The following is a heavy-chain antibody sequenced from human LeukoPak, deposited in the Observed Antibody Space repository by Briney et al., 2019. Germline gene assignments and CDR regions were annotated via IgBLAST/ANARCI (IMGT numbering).Heavy chain of an antibody. CDR3: ARVGTYCSSTSCYTQGFDY. V-gene: IGHV1-69*05. CDR1: GGTFSSYA. Sequence: ASVKVSCKASGGTFSSYAISWVRQAPGQGLEWMGGIIPIFGTANYAQKFQGRVTITTDESTSTAYMELSSLRSEDTAVYYCARVGTYCSSTSCYTQGFDYWGQGTLVTVSS. CDR2: IIPIFGTA. J-gene: IGHJ4*02. D-gene: IGHD2-2*02.